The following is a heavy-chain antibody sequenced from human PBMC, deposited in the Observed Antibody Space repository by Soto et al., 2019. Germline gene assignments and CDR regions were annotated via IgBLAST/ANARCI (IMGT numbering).Heavy chain of an antibody. D-gene: IGHD6-19*01. CDR2: ISGSGGST. CDR1: GFTFSSYA. Sequence: PGGSLRLSCAASGFTFSSYAMSWVRQAPGKGLEWVSAISGSGGSTYYADSVKGRFTISRDNSKNTLYLQMNSLRAEDTAVYHCAKFYGGSGRQSFDYWGQGTLVTVSS. J-gene: IGHJ4*02. CDR3: AKFYGGSGRQSFDY. V-gene: IGHV3-23*01.